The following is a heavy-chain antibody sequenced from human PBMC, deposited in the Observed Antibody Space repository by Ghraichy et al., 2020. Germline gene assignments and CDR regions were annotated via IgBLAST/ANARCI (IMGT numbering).Heavy chain of an antibody. J-gene: IGHJ4*02. D-gene: IGHD3-10*01. CDR3: ARAGSGSYYFNPRYYFDY. V-gene: IGHV4-38-2*02. CDR1: GFSISSDYY. CDR2: IYHSGST. Sequence: SETLSLTCTVSGFSISSDYYWGCIRQPPGKGLEWIGSIYHSGSTYYNPSLKSRVTISVDASKNQFSLKLSSVTAADTAVYYCARAGSGSYYFNPRYYFDYWGQGTLVTVSS.